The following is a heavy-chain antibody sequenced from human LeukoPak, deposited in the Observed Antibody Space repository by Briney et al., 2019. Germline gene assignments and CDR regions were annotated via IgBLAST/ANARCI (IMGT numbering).Heavy chain of an antibody. CDR2: IRGDGGDT. CDR1: GFSFSSYW. J-gene: IGHJ5*02. D-gene: IGHD3-10*01. V-gene: IGHV3-74*01. Sequence: GGSLRLSCVASGFSFSSYWMHWVRQAPGKGLVWFSRIRGDGGDTNYADSVKGRFTISRDNVMNTLHLQMNSLRAEDTAVYYCARDAVAGSGSLETWGQGTLVTVSS. CDR3: ARDAVAGSGSLET.